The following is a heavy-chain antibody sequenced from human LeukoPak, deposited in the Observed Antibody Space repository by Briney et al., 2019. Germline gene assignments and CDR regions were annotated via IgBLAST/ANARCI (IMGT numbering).Heavy chain of an antibody. Sequence: GGSLRLSCAASGFTFSSYGMHWVRQAPGKGLEWVAVIWYDGSNKYYADSVKGRFTISRDNSKNTLYLQMNSLRAEDSAVYYCAKLMRHMMEDVYDIWGLGTMVTVSS. CDR3: AKLMRHMMEDVYDI. CDR1: GFTFSSYG. V-gene: IGHV3-33*06. CDR2: IWYDGSNK. J-gene: IGHJ3*02. D-gene: IGHD3-16*01.